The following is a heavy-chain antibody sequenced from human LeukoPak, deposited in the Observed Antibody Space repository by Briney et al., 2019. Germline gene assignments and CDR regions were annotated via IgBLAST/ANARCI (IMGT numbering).Heavy chain of an antibody. CDR3: AIPHYDNVY. V-gene: IGHV1-46*01. J-gene: IGHJ4*02. D-gene: IGHD3-22*01. Sequence: EASVKVSCKASGGTFSSYAISWVRQAPGQGLEWMGIINPSGGSTSYAQKFQGRVTMTRDTSTSTVYMELSSLRSEDTAVYYCAIPHYDNVYWGQGTLVTVSS. CDR2: INPSGGST. CDR1: GGTFSSYA.